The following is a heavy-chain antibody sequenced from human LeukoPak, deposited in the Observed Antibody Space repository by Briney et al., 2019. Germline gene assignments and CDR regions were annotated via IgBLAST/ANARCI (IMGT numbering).Heavy chain of an antibody. CDR1: GGPISSPNHF. V-gene: IGHV4-39*01. Sequence: PSETLSLTCTVSGGPISSPNHFWGWVRQPPGKGLEWIGSVYYGGSTYFNPSLKSRVTMSADTSKNQFSLTLSSVTATDTAVYYCARVVAGTKDFQYWGQGTPVTVSS. J-gene: IGHJ1*01. CDR2: VYYGGST. CDR3: ARVVAGTKDFQY. D-gene: IGHD6-19*01.